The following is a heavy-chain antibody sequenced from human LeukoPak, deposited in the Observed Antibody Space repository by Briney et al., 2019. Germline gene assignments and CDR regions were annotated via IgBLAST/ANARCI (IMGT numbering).Heavy chain of an antibody. D-gene: IGHD1-14*01. CDR1: GYTFTTYA. CDR3: ARRNIGDYYYYMDV. J-gene: IGHJ6*03. V-gene: IGHV1-18*01. CDR2: INTNNNNT. Sequence: GASVKVSCKTSGYTFTTYAIGWVRQAPGQGLEWMGWINTNNNNTNYAQKVQGRVTMTTDTSTSTVYMELRSLRSDDTAVYYCARRNIGDYYYYMDVWSKGTTVTVSS.